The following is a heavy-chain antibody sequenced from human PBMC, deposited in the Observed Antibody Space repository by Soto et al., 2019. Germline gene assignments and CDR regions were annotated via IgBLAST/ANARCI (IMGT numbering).Heavy chain of an antibody. CDR2: ISYDGSNK. CDR3: ANFVFIEATTSGVDV. D-gene: IGHD1-26*01. Sequence: QVQLVESGGGVVQPGRSLRLSCAASGFTFSSYGMHWVRQAPGKGLEWVAVISYDGSNKYYADSVKGRFTISRDNSKNSLYLQMNSLRAEDTAVYYCANFVFIEATTSGVDVWGQGTTVTVSS. J-gene: IGHJ6*02. V-gene: IGHV3-30*18. CDR1: GFTFSSYG.